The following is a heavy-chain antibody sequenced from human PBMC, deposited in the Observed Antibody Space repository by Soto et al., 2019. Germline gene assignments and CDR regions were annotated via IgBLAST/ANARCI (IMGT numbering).Heavy chain of an antibody. CDR3: AKRLPPEKIDS. CDR1: GGSISNNHYY. J-gene: IGHJ4*02. CDR2: IYDSGST. V-gene: IGHV4-30-4*01. Sequence: SETLSLTCTVSGGSISNNHYYWSWIRQSPGKGLEWIGHIYDSGSTYNNPSLKSRVTISVDTSRNQFSLKLSSVTAADTAVYYCAKRLPPEKIDSRGQGILVTGSS. D-gene: IGHD1-1*01.